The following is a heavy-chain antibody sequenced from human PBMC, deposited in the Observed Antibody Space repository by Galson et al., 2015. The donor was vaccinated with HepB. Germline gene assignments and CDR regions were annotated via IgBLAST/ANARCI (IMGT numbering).Heavy chain of an antibody. J-gene: IGHJ1*01. CDR2: ISYDGSNK. V-gene: IGHV3-30*18. CDR3: AKSEIYDSSGGAEYFQH. Sequence: SLRLSCAASGFTFSSYGMHWVRQAPGKGLEWVAVISYDGSNKYYADSVKGRFTISRDNSKNTLYLQMNSLRAEDTAVYYCAKSEIYDSSGGAEYFQHWGRAPWSPSPQ. CDR1: GFTFSSYG. D-gene: IGHD3-22*01.